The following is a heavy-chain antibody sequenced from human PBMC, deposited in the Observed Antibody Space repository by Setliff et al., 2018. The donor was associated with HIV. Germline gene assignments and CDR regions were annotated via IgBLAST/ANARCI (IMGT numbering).Heavy chain of an antibody. Sequence: SETLSLTCAVSGSSISNGYYWSWIRQPAGKGLEWIGRIYTSGSTNYNPSLKSRVTMSVDTSKNQFSLKLSSVTAADTAVYYCARDFDYGDYNWAFDYWGQGTLVTVSS. J-gene: IGHJ4*02. CDR2: IYTSGST. D-gene: IGHD4-17*01. CDR3: ARDFDYGDYNWAFDY. CDR1: GSSISNGYY. V-gene: IGHV4-4*07.